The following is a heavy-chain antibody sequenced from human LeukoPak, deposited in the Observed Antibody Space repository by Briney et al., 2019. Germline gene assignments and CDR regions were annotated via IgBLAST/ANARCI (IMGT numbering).Heavy chain of an antibody. CDR3: ARVARAALDY. Sequence: GGSLRLSCAASGFTFSDHYMDWVRQAPGKGLEGVGRIRYKADSYTTDYATSVKGRFTISRDDSKNSLYLLMNSLKTEDTAVYFCARVARAALDYWGQGTLVTVSS. CDR1: GFTFSDHY. J-gene: IGHJ4*02. V-gene: IGHV3-72*01. CDR2: IRYKADSYTT. D-gene: IGHD6-6*01.